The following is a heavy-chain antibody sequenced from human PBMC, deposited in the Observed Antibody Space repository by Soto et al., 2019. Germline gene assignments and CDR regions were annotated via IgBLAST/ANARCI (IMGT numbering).Heavy chain of an antibody. D-gene: IGHD6-19*01. CDR2: ISPMFGIP. CDR3: ARGGTSGWLKGAYDV. CDR1: GGTLNKHA. J-gene: IGHJ3*01. Sequence: QVQLVQSGAEVKKPGSSVKVSCKASGGTLNKHAITWVRRAPGEGLEWLGGISPMFGIPNYSQKFQGRVTITADDSTNTSHMELTSLTSDDTAVYYCARGGTSGWLKGAYDVWGQGTMVTVSS. V-gene: IGHV1-69*01.